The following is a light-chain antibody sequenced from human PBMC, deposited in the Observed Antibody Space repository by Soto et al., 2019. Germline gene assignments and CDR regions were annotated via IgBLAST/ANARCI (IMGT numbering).Light chain of an antibody. CDR2: DVS. J-gene: IGLJ1*01. CDR3: NSFTSTTSTTPYV. V-gene: IGLV2-14*01. Sequence: QSALTQPASVSGSPGQSITISCTGTSSDVGAYNYVSWYQQYPGKAPKLMIYDVSNRPSGVSDRLSGSKSGNTASLTISGLQAEDEADYYCNSFTSTTSTTPYVFGAGTKLTVL. CDR1: SSDVGAYNY.